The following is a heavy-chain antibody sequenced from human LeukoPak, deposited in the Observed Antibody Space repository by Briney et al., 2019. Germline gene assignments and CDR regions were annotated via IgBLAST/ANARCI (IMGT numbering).Heavy chain of an antibody. D-gene: IGHD6-19*01. CDR2: ISAYNGNT. Sequence: DASVKVSCKASGYTFTSYGISWVRQAPGQGLEWMGWISAYNGNTNYAQKLQGRVTMTTDTSTSTAYMELRSLRSDDTAVYYCARALSLPQDSSGWYAFDYWGQGTLVTVSS. CDR1: GYTFTSYG. V-gene: IGHV1-18*04. J-gene: IGHJ4*02. CDR3: ARALSLPQDSSGWYAFDY.